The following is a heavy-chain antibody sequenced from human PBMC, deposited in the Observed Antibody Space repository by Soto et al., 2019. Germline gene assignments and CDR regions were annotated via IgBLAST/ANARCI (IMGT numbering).Heavy chain of an antibody. V-gene: IGHV4-59*08. CDR3: ARRDSCSWFRAH. J-gene: IGHJ4*01. D-gene: IGHD6-13*01. Sequence: PPGKGLEWIGYISHTGSNNYNPSLKSRVTISVDTSKNQFSLKLSSVTAADTAVYYCARRDSCSWFRAHWGPLTLVPGS. CDR2: ISHTGSN.